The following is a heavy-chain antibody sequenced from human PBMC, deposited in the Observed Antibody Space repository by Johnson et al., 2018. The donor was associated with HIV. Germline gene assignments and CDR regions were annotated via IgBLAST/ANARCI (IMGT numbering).Heavy chain of an antibody. CDR1: GFTVSSNY. Sequence: VQLVESGGGLVQPGGSLRLSCAASGFTVSSNYMSWVRQAPGKGLEWVSVIYSGGSTYYADSVKGRFTISRDNSKNTLYLQMHSLTAEDTAVYYCARERGEGGGYYSFRRDAFDIWGQGTMVTVSS. D-gene: IGHD1-26*01. CDR3: ARERGEGGGYYSFRRDAFDI. V-gene: IGHV3-66*01. J-gene: IGHJ3*02. CDR2: IYSGGST.